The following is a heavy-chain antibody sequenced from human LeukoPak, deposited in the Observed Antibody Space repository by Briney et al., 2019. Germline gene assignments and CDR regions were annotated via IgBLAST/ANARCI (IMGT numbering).Heavy chain of an antibody. CDR3: AKVEQYRLPNYYGMDV. V-gene: IGHV3-23*01. CDR1: GFTFSSYA. Sequence: GGSLRLSCAASGFTFSSYAMSWVRQAPGKGLEWVSAISGSGGSTYYADSVKGRFTISRDNSKNTLYLQMNSLRADDTAVYYCAKVEQYRLPNYYGMDVWGQGTTVTVSS. CDR2: ISGSGGST. D-gene: IGHD2-2*01. J-gene: IGHJ6*02.